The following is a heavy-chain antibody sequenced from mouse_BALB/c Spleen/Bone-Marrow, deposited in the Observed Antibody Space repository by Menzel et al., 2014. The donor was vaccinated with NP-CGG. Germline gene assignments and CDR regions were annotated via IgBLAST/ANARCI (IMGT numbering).Heavy chain of an antibody. J-gene: IGHJ2*01. CDR1: GYPFSSYW. CDR2: IYPGDGET. CDR3: ARKYGDY. V-gene: IGHV1-80*01. Sequence: VQLQQSGAELVRPGSSVKISCKASGYPFSSYWMNWVKQRLGQGLEWIGQIYPGDGETNYNGKFKGNATLTADKSSSTAYMQLISLTSEDSAVYFCARKYGDYWGQGTTLTVSS. D-gene: IGHD2-10*02.